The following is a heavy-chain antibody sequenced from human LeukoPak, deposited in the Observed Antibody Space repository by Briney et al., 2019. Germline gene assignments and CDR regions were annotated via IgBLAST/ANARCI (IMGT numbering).Heavy chain of an antibody. CDR2: IWYDGSNK. V-gene: IGHV3-33*01. Sequence: PGGSLRLSCAASGFTFSSYGMHWVRQAPGEGLEWVAVIWYDGSNKYYADSVKGRFTISRDNSKNTLYLQMNSLRAEDTAVYYCARGRIAADGGHYFDYWGQGTLVTVSS. CDR3: ARGRIAADGGHYFDY. CDR1: GFTFSSYG. J-gene: IGHJ4*02. D-gene: IGHD6-13*01.